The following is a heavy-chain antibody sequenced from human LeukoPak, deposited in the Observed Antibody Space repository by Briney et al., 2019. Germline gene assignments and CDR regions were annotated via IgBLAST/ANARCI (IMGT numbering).Heavy chain of an antibody. J-gene: IGHJ4*02. Sequence: GGSLRLSCAASVFTFSSYSMNWVRQAPGKGLEWVSSISSSSSYIYYADSVKGRFTISRDNAKNSLYLQMNSLRAEDTAVYYCARGYYGSGSYRCPIDYWGQGTLVTVSS. CDR2: ISSSSSYI. V-gene: IGHV3-21*01. D-gene: IGHD3-10*01. CDR3: ARGYYGSGSYRCPIDY. CDR1: VFTFSSYS.